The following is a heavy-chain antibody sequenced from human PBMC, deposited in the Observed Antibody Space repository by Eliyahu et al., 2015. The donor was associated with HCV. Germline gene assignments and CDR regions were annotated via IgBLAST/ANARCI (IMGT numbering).Heavy chain of an antibody. J-gene: IGHJ5*02. CDR1: GGXITTYY. Sequence: QVQLQESGPGLVKPSETLSLICTVSGGXITTYYWSWIRRPPGKGLEWIGYIHYSGSTNYNPSLKSRVTMSIDTSKNQFSLKLTSVTAADTAIYYCSSGGGGIAVAGTGGWFDPWGQGTLVTVSS. CDR2: IHYSGST. D-gene: IGHD6-19*01. CDR3: SSGGGGIAVAGTGGWFDP. V-gene: IGHV4-59*01.